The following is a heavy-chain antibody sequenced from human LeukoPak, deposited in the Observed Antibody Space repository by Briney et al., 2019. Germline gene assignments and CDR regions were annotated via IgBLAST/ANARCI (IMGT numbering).Heavy chain of an antibody. CDR1: GYTFTGFY. J-gene: IGHJ4*02. Sequence: ASVKVSCKASGYTFTGFYIHWVRQAPGQGLEWMGWINPNSGGTNYAQKFQGRVTMTRDTSISTAYMALNRLRSDDTAVYYCARDQDGDYFDYWGQGTLVTVSS. CDR3: ARDQDGDYFDY. D-gene: IGHD4-17*01. CDR2: INPNSGGT. V-gene: IGHV1-2*02.